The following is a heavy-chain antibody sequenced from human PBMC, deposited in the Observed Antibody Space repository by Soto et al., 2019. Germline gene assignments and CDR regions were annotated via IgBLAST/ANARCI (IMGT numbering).Heavy chain of an antibody. CDR1: GGYISSYY. J-gene: IGHJ5*02. CDR3: ARSGRYTSSPGAFDP. V-gene: IGHV4-59*08. Sequence: KQSPTLSLTCTVSGGYISSYYWSWIRQPPGKGLEWIGYIYSSGSTNYNPSLKSRVTISVDTSKNQFSLKVSSVTAADTAVYYCARSGRYTSSPGAFDPWGQGTLVTVSS. D-gene: IGHD6-13*01. CDR2: IYSSGST.